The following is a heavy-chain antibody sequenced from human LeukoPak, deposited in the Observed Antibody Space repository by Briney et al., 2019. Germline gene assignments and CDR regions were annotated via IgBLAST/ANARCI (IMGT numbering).Heavy chain of an antibody. CDR3: ARAISLDFWSTPFDP. J-gene: IGHJ5*02. CDR1: GGSISSGSYY. V-gene: IGHV4-61*02. Sequence: SQTLSLTCTVSGGSISSGSYYWSWIRQPAGKGLEWIGRIYTSGSTNYNPSLKSRVTISVDTSKNQFSLKLSSVTAADTAVYYCARAISLDFWSTPFDPWGQGTLVTVSS. CDR2: IYTSGST. D-gene: IGHD3-3*01.